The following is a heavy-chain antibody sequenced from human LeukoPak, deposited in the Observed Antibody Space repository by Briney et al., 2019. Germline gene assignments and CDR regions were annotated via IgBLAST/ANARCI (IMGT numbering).Heavy chain of an antibody. V-gene: IGHV6-1*01. J-gene: IGHJ6*02. D-gene: IGHD7-27*01. CDR2: KYYRSKYYN. Sequence: SQTVSLTCAISGDSVSSNTVAWNWIRQSPSRGLEWLGRKYYRSKYYNDYAVSVKSRITINPDTSKNHFSLQLNSVTPEDTAVYYCARDQLTGEQYYGMDVWGQGTTVTVSS. CDR3: ARDQLTGEQYYGMDV. CDR1: GDSVSSNTVA.